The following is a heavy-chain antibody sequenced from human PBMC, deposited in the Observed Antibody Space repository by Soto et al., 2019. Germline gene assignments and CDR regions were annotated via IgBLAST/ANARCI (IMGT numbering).Heavy chain of an antibody. V-gene: IGHV3-11*01. J-gene: IGHJ4*02. CDR3: ARRRDFLDS. Sequence: QVQLVESGGGLVKPGGSLRLSCAASGFTFRDYYMTWIRQAPGKGLEWVSYIGSGGGTIYYADCVKGRFTISSDNAKNSLYRQMNSLRAEDTGVYYCARRRDFLDSWGQGTLVTVSS. CDR2: IGSGGGTI. CDR1: GFTFRDYY. D-gene: IGHD3-3*01.